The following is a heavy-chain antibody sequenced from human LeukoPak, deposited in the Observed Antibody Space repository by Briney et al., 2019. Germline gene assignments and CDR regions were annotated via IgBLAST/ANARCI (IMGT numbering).Heavy chain of an antibody. Sequence: GGSLRLSCAASGFTFSDYYMSWIRQAPGKGLEWVANINQDGSAQYYVDSVKGRFTISRDNAKSSLYLQMNSLRAEDTAVYYCARSARWGQGTLVTVSS. J-gene: IGHJ4*02. CDR3: ARSAR. V-gene: IGHV3-7*01. CDR2: INQDGSAQ. CDR1: GFTFSDYY.